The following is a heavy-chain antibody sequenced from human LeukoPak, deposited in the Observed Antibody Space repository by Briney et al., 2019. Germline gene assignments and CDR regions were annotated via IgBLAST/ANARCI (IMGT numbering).Heavy chain of an antibody. CDR1: GGPFTTYY. D-gene: IGHD4-17*01. Sequence: SETLSLTCAVYGGPFTTYYWSWISQPPGKGLEWIGEINHSGTTNYNPSLKSRVTISVDTSKNQLSLKLTSVTAADTAVYYCARGLLRFPQYWGQGTLVTVSS. J-gene: IGHJ4*02. CDR2: INHSGTT. V-gene: IGHV4-34*01. CDR3: ARGLLRFPQY.